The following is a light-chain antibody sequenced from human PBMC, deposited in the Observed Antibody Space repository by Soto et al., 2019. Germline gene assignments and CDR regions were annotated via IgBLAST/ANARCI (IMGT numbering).Light chain of an antibody. V-gene: IGLV2-14*01. Sequence: QSALTQPASVSRSPGQSITISCTGTSSDVGGYNYVSWYQQHPGKAPKLLIYEVNNRPSGVSNRFSGSKSGYVASLTISGLQAGDEADYFCSSYASTSTYVFGTGTKVTVL. CDR3: SSYASTSTYV. CDR1: SSDVGGYNY. J-gene: IGLJ1*01. CDR2: EVN.